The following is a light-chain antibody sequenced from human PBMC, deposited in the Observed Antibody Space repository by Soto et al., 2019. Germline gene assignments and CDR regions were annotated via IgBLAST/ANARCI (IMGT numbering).Light chain of an antibody. CDR3: QQYNNWPQT. J-gene: IGKJ1*01. CDR1: QSVSSN. CDR2: GAS. Sequence: EIVMTQSPATLSLSAGERATLSCMASQSVSSNLAWYQQKPGQAPRLLIYGASTRATGIPARFSGSGSGTEFTLTISSLQSEDFAVYYCQQYNNWPQTFGQGTKVDI. V-gene: IGKV3-15*01.